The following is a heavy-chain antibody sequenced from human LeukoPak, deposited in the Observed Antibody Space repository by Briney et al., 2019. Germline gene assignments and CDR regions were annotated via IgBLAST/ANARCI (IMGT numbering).Heavy chain of an antibody. CDR1: GFPFSTYW. Sequence: GGPLRLSCAASGFPFSTYWMSWVRQAPGKGLEWVANIKEDGSEKYYVDSVKGRFTISRDNAKNSLYLQMNSLRAEDTAVYYCAREDVGSSWYFLVYWGQGTLVTVSS. CDR3: AREDVGSSWYFLVY. V-gene: IGHV3-7*05. CDR2: IKEDGSEK. J-gene: IGHJ4*02. D-gene: IGHD6-13*01.